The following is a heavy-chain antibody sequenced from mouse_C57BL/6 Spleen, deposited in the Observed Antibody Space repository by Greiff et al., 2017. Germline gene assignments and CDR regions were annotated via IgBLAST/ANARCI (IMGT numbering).Heavy chain of an antibody. CDR3: ARDYDGVMDY. J-gene: IGHJ4*01. CDR2: ISSGSSTL. Sequence: EVKLVESGGGLVKPGGSLKLSCAASGFTFSDYGMHWVRQAPEKGLEWVAYISSGSSTLYYADTVKGRFTISRDNAKNTLFLQMTSLRSEDTAMYYCARDYDGVMDYWGQGTSVTVSS. D-gene: IGHD1-1*01. V-gene: IGHV5-17*01. CDR1: GFTFSDYG.